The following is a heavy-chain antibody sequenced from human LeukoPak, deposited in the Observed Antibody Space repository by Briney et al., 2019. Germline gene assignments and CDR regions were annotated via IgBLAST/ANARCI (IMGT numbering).Heavy chain of an antibody. CDR2: INLSGGST. D-gene: IGHD1-26*01. CDR3: ARGGTYYYYGMDV. V-gene: IGHV1-46*01. Sequence: ASVKVSCKASGYTFTNYYVHWVRQAPGQGLEWMGMINLSGGSTNYAQKFQGRVTTTRDTSTTTVYMELSSLRSEDTAIYYCARGGTYYYYGMDVWGQGTTVTVSS. J-gene: IGHJ6*02. CDR1: GYTFTNYY.